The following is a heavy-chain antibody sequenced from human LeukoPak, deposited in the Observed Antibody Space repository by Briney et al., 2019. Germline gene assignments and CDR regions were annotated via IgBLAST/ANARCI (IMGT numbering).Heavy chain of an antibody. CDR2: ISGSGGST. V-gene: IGHV3-23*01. J-gene: IGHJ4*02. D-gene: IGHD1-1*01. Sequence: GGSLRLSCAASGFTFSSYAMSWVRQAPGKGLEWVSAISGSGGSTYYADSVKGRFTISRDDSKNTLFLHMNTLRAEDTAMYYCAKDRAWKFYFDSWGQGTLVTVSS. CDR1: GFTFSSYA. CDR3: AKDRAWKFYFDS.